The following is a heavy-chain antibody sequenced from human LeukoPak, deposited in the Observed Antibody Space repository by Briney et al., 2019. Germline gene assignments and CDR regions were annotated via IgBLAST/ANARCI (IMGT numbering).Heavy chain of an antibody. CDR3: ARDQGGYSYGSGGAFDI. Sequence: GGSLRLSCAASGFTFSSYAMHWVRQAPGKGLEWVAVISYDGSNKYYADSVKGRFTISRDNSKNTPYLQMNSLRAEDTAVYYCARDQGGYSYGSGGAFDIWGQGTMVTVSS. CDR2: ISYDGSNK. J-gene: IGHJ3*02. D-gene: IGHD5-18*01. V-gene: IGHV3-30*04. CDR1: GFTFSSYA.